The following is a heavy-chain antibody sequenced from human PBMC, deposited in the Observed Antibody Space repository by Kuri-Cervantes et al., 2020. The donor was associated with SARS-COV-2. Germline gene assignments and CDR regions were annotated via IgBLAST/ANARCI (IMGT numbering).Heavy chain of an antibody. D-gene: IGHD5-12*01. CDR1: GFIFDKSA. Sequence: GESLKISCVASGFIFDKSAMRWVRQAPGKGLEWVSIIYSGAGRAYYADSVKGRFTISRDNAKNSLYLQMNSLRAEDTAVYYCARDPEWLRYYYGMDVWGQGTTVTVSS. CDR2: IYSGAGRA. CDR3: ARDPEWLRYYYGMDV. J-gene: IGHJ6*02. V-gene: IGHV3-23*03.